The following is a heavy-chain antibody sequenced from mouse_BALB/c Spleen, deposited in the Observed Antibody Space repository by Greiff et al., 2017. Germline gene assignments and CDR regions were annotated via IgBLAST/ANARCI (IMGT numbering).Heavy chain of an antibody. D-gene: IGHD1-1*01. CDR3: TGYYYGSSCWFAY. CDR2: IYPGNSDT. CDR1: GYTFTSYW. J-gene: IGHJ3*01. Sequence: SGTVLARPGASVKMSCKASGYTFTSYWMHWVQQRPGQGLEWIGAIYPGNSDTSYNQKFKGKAKLTAVTSTSTAYMELSSLTNEDSAVYYCTGYYYGSSCWFAYWGQGTLVTVSA. V-gene: IGHV1-5*01.